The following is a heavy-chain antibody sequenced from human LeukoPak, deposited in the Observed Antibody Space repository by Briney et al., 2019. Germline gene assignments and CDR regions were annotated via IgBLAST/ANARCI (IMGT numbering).Heavy chain of an antibody. CDR1: GFTFNNAW. V-gene: IGHV3-15*01. Sequence: TGGSLRLSCAASGFTFNNAWMNWVRQAPGKGLEWVGRIKSTTHGGTTDYAAPVKGRFTISRDDSKNTVYLQMDNLKTEDTAVYCCTTYYHGSWYFDLWGRGTLVTVSS. CDR2: IKSTTHGGTT. CDR3: TTYYHGSWYFDL. D-gene: IGHD3-10*01. J-gene: IGHJ2*01.